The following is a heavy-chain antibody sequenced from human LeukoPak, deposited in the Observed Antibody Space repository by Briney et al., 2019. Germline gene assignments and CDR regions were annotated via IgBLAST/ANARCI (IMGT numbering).Heavy chain of an antibody. V-gene: IGHV3-48*03. CDR2: ISSSGSTI. Sequence: PGRSLRLSCAASGFTFSSYEMNWVRQAPGKGLEWISYISSSGSTIYYADSVKGRFTISRDNAKNSLYLQMNSLRAEDTAVYYCARVRVTVTTLDYWGQGTLVTVSS. D-gene: IGHD4-17*01. CDR1: GFTFSSYE. J-gene: IGHJ4*02. CDR3: ARVRVTVTTLDY.